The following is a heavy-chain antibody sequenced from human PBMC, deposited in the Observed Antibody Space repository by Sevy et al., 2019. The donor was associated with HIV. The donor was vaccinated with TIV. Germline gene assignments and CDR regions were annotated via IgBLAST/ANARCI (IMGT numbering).Heavy chain of an antibody. D-gene: IGHD6-19*01. CDR3: ARDRRIAVAGGGGGFDY. CDR1: GFTFSSYS. J-gene: IGHJ4*02. Sequence: GGSLRLSCAASGFTFSSYSMNWVRQAPGKGMEWVSSISSSSSYIYYAHSVKGRFTISRDNAKNSLYLQMNSLRAEDTAVYYCARDRRIAVAGGGGGFDYWGQGTLVTVSS. CDR2: ISSSSSYI. V-gene: IGHV3-21*01.